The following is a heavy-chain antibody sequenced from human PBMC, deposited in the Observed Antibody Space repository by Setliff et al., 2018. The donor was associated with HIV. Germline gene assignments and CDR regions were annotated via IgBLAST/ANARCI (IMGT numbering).Heavy chain of an antibody. CDR1: GASFTDHY. Sequence: TSETLSLTCIVSGASFTDHYWSWIRQPPGKGLEWIGYLFHTGDTDYNPSLESRVTISVDRSKNQFSLQLTSVTAADTAAYYCARGGVTAVWDLTDWGQGILVTVSS. CDR3: ARGGVTAVWDLTD. V-gene: IGHV4-59*11. CDR2: LFHTGDT. D-gene: IGHD2-21*02. J-gene: IGHJ4*02.